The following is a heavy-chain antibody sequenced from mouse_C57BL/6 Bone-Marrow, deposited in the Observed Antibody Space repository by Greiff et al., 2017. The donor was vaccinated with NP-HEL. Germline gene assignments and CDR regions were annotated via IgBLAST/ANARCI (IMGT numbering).Heavy chain of an antibody. Sequence: EVQVVESGGGLVKPGGSLKLSCAASGFTFSSYAMSWVRQTPEKRLEWVATISDGGSYTYYPDNVKGRFTISRDNAKNNLYLQMSHLKSEDTAMYYCARDLYDGYPYYFDYWGQGTTLTVSS. J-gene: IGHJ2*01. CDR3: ARDLYDGYPYYFDY. D-gene: IGHD2-3*01. CDR1: GFTFSSYA. V-gene: IGHV5-4*01. CDR2: ISDGGSYT.